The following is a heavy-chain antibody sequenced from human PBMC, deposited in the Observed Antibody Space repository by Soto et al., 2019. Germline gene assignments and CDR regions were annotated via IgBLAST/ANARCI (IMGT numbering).Heavy chain of an antibody. CDR3: ARDSTYYYGSGSAPGGMDV. J-gene: IGHJ6*02. V-gene: IGHV4-31*03. CDR1: GGSISSGGYY. Sequence: NPSETLSLTCTVSGGSISSGGYYWSWIRQHPGKGLEWIGYIYYSGSTYYNPSLKSRVTISVDTSKNQFSLKLSSVTAADTAVYYCARDSTYYYGSGSAPGGMDVWGQGTTVTVSS. D-gene: IGHD3-10*01. CDR2: IYYSGST.